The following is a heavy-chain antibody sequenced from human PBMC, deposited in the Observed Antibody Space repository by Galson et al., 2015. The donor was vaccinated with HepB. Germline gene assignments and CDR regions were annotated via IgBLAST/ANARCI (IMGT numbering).Heavy chain of an antibody. CDR2: INTNTGNP. Sequence: SVKVSCTASGYTFTSYAMNWVRQAPGQGLEWIGWINTNTGNPTYAQGFTGRFGFSLDTSVSTAYLQISSLKAEDTAVYYCARAPYDSSGYYNQQYYYYMDVWGKGTTVTVSS. J-gene: IGHJ6*03. V-gene: IGHV7-4-1*02. D-gene: IGHD3-22*01. CDR1: GYTFTSYA. CDR3: ARAPYDSSGYYNQQYYYYMDV.